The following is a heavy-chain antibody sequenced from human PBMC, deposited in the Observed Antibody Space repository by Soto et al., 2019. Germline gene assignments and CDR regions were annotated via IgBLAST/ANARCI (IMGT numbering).Heavy chain of an antibody. CDR3: ARVTIFGVVVKAPDAFDI. J-gene: IGHJ3*02. Sequence: SETLSLTCNVSGGSISSYYWSWIRQPPGKGLEWIGYIYYSGSTNYNPSLKSRVTISVDTSKNQFSLKLSSVTAADTAVYYCARVTIFGVVVKAPDAFDIWGQGTMVTVSS. CDR1: GGSISSYY. V-gene: IGHV4-59*01. CDR2: IYYSGST. D-gene: IGHD3-3*01.